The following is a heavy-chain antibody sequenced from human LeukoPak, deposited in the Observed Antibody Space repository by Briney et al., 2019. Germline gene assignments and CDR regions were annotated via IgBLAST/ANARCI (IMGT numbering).Heavy chain of an antibody. Sequence: ASVKVSCKASGCTFTSYYMHWVRQAPGQGLEWMGIINPSGGSTSYAQKFQGRVTMTRDTSTSTVYMELSSLRSEDTAVYYCARVGIQLWSWYYFDYWGQGTLVTVSS. CDR1: GCTFTSYY. V-gene: IGHV1-46*01. J-gene: IGHJ4*02. CDR2: INPSGGST. D-gene: IGHD5-18*01. CDR3: ARVGIQLWSWYYFDY.